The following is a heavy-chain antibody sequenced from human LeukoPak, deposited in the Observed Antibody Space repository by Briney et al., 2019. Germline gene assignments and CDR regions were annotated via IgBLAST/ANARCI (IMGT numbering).Heavy chain of an antibody. V-gene: IGHV4-61*02. CDR1: GGSISSGSYY. CDR2: IYTSGST. CDR3: ARESSLLRSTDY. J-gene: IGHJ4*02. D-gene: IGHD3-3*01. Sequence: SEALSLTCTVSGGSISSGSYYWSWIRQPAGKGLEWIGRIYTSGSTNYNPSLKSRVIISVDTSKNQFSLKLSSVTAADTAVYYCARESSLLRSTDYWGQGTLVTVSS.